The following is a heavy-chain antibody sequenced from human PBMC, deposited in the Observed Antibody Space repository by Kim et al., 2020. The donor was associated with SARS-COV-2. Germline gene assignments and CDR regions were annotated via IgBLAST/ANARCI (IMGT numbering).Heavy chain of an antibody. CDR3: ARDPRITIFGVVIDYYGMDV. J-gene: IGHJ6*02. Sequence: GRFTIYRDNSKNTLYLQMNSLRAEDKAVYYCARDPRITIFGVVIDYYGMDVWGQGTTVTVSS. D-gene: IGHD3-3*01. V-gene: IGHV3-66*01.